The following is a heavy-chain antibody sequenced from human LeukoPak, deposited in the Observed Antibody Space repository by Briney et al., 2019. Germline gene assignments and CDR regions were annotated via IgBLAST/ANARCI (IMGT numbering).Heavy chain of an antibody. CDR2: IYYSGST. V-gene: IGHV4-39*01. CDR1: GGSISSSSYY. J-gene: IGHJ6*03. CDR3: ASYSSANYDFSPYYYYYYMDV. D-gene: IGHD3-3*01. Sequence: SETLSLTCAVSGGSISSSSYYWGWIRQPPGKGLEWIGSIYYSGSTYYNPSLKSRVTISVDTSKNQFSLKLSSVTAADTAVYYCASYSSANYDFSPYYYYYYMDVWGKGTTVTVSS.